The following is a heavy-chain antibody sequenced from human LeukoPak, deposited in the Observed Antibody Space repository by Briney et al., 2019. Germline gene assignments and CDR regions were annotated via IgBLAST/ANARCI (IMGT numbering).Heavy chain of an antibody. CDR3: AKLLYYYDSSQPY. J-gene: IGHJ4*02. D-gene: IGHD3-22*01. V-gene: IGHV3-7*03. CDR2: IKQDGSEK. Sequence: GSLRLSCAATGFTFSSYWMSWVRQAPEKGLEWVANIKQDGSEKYYVDSVKGRFTISRDNSKNTLYLQMNSLRAEDTAVYYCAKLLYYYDSSQPYWGQGTLVTVSS. CDR1: GFTFSSYW.